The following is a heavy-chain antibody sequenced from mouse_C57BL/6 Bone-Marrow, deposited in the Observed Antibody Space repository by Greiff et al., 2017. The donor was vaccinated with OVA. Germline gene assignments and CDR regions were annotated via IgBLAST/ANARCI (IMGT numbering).Heavy chain of an antibody. CDR3: TTSISSGYWYFDV. V-gene: IGHV14-4*01. Sequence: VQLQQSGAELVRPGASVKLSCTASGFNIKDDYMHWVKQRPEQGLEWIGWIDPENGDTEYASKFQGKATITADTSSNTAYLQLSSLTSEDTAVYYCTTSISSGYWYFDVWGTGTPVTVSS. J-gene: IGHJ1*03. CDR1: GFNIKDDY. D-gene: IGHD6-1*01. CDR2: IDPENGDT.